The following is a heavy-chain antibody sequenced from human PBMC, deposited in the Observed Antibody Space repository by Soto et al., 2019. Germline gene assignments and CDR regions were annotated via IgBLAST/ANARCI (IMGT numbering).Heavy chain of an antibody. CDR1: GGTFSNYG. CDR2: IIPMFGTS. D-gene: IGHD1-26*01. Sequence: QVQLVQSGAEVKKPGSSVKVSCKASGGTFSNYGISWVRQAPGQGLEWMGGIIPMFGTSNYAQKFQGRVTITADASTCTAYMELSSLRSEDTAVYYCARDRTSTLVDRYYSMDVWGQGTTVTVSS. CDR3: ARDRTSTLVDRYYSMDV. J-gene: IGHJ6*02. V-gene: IGHV1-69*01.